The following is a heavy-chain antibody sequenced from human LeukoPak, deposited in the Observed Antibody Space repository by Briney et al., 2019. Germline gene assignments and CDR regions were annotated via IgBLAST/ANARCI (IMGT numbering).Heavy chain of an antibody. D-gene: IGHD1-26*01. CDR3: TKRQGPTSGSYDYFDP. Sequence: PSETLSLTCTVYGGSISGNYWSWIRQPPGQGLEWIAYIHSSGYTNYNPSLKSRVTISVDTSNNQFSLKVTSVTAADTAMYYFTKRQGPTSGSYDYFDPWGQGALVTVSS. V-gene: IGHV4-4*09. J-gene: IGHJ5*02. CDR1: GGSISGNY. CDR2: IHSSGYT.